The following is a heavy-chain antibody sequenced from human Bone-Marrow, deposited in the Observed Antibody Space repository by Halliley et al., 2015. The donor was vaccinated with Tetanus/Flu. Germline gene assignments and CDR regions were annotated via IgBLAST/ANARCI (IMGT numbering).Heavy chain of an antibody. CDR3: ARTFDS. CDR2: INRNGSGK. Sequence: APGKGLEWVANINRNGSGKYYMDSVKGRFTVSRDNSKNSLYLQMNSLRADDTAVYYCARTFDSWGQGTLVVVSS. V-gene: IGHV3-7*04. J-gene: IGHJ4*02.